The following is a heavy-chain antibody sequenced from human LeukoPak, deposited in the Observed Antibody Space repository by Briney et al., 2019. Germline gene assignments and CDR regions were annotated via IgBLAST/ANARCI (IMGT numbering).Heavy chain of an antibody. CDR3: ARDLCSSTSCYEGFDP. Sequence: ASVKVSCKASGGTFSSYAISWVQQAPGQGLEWMGGIIPIFGTANYAQKFQGRVTITADESTSTAYMELSSLRSEDTAVYYCARDLCSSTSCYEGFDPWGQGTLVTVSS. V-gene: IGHV1-69*13. J-gene: IGHJ5*02. D-gene: IGHD2-2*01. CDR1: GGTFSSYA. CDR2: IIPIFGTA.